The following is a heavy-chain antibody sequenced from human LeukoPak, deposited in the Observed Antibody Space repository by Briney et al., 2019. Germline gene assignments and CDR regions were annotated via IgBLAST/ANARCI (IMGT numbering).Heavy chain of an antibody. D-gene: IGHD4-17*01. Sequence: PGGSLRLSCAASGFTFSSYSMNWVRQAPGKGLEWVSSISSSSSSYIYYADSVKGRFTISRDNAKNSLYLQMNSLRAEDTAVYYCARDPSYGDYALSDYWGQGTLVTVSS. J-gene: IGHJ4*02. CDR1: GFTFSSYS. V-gene: IGHV3-21*01. CDR3: ARDPSYGDYALSDY. CDR2: ISSSSSSYI.